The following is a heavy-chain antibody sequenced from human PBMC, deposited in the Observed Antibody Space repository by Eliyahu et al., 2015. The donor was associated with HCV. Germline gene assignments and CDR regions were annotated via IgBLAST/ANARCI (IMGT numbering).Heavy chain of an antibody. J-gene: IGHJ6*02. D-gene: IGHD2-2*01. CDR3: AKEDIVVVPAALWGRYGMDV. V-gene: IGHV3-23*01. CDR1: GFTFSXYA. Sequence: EVQLLESGGGLVQPGGSLRLSCAASGFTFSXYAXXWVRQAPGKGLEGVSXISGSGGSTYYADSVKGRFTISRDNSKNTLYLQMNSLRAEDTAVYYCAKEDIVVVPAALWGRYGMDVWGQGTTVTVSS. CDR2: ISGSGGST.